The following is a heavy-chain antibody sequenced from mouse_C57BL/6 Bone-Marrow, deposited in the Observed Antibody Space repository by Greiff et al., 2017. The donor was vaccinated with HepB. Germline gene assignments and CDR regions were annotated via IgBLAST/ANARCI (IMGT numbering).Heavy chain of an antibody. Sequence: VQLQQPGAELVKPGASVKLSCKASGYTFTSYWMHWVKQRPGQGLEWIGMIHPNSGSTNYNEKFKSKATLTVDKSSSTAYMQLSSLTSEDSAVYYCARKGFAYYSNYFDYWGKGTTLTVSS. V-gene: IGHV1-64*01. CDR2: IHPNSGST. CDR1: GYTFTSYW. J-gene: IGHJ2*01. CDR3: ARKGFAYYSNYFDY. D-gene: IGHD2-5*01.